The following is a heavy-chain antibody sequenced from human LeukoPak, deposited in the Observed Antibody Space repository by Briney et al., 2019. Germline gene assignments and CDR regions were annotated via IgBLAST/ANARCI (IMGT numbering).Heavy chain of an antibody. CDR3: ARDDALRYGDYIIDY. CDR2: IWYGGSNK. Sequence: PGGSLRLSCAASGFTFSSYFMHGVRQAPGKGREWGAVIWYGGSNKYYADSVKGRFTISRDNYKNTLYLQMNSLRAEDKAVYYCARDDALRYGDYIIDYRGQGTLVTVSS. V-gene: IGHV3-33*01. J-gene: IGHJ4*02. D-gene: IGHD4-17*01. CDR1: GFTFSSYF.